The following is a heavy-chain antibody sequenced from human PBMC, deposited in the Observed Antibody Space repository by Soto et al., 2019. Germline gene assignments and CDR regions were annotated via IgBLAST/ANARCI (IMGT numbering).Heavy chain of an antibody. V-gene: IGHV3-11*01. J-gene: IGHJ4*02. CDR2: ISSSGSTI. Sequence: GGSLRLSCAASGFTFSDYYMSWIRQAPGKGLEWVSYISSSGSTIYYADSVKGRFTISRDNAKNSLHLQMDSPRAEDTAVYYCAKGYRPWDLRAAKYWGQGTLVTVSS. CDR1: GFTFSDYY. CDR3: AKGYRPWDLRAAKY. D-gene: IGHD3-16*02.